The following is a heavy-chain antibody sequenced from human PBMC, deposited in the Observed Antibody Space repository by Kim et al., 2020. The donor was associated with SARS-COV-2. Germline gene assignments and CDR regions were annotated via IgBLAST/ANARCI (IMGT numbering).Heavy chain of an antibody. D-gene: IGHD1-26*01. Sequence: ASVKVSCKASGYTFTSYSLSWVRQAPGQGLEWMGLITVYNGITNYAQKFQGRVTMTTDTSTSTAYMELRSLRSDDTALYYCARGRLVGTIGNDALDVWGQGTMVTVSS. J-gene: IGHJ3*01. CDR1: GYTFTSYS. CDR2: ITVYNGIT. V-gene: IGHV1-18*01. CDR3: ARGRLVGTIGNDALDV.